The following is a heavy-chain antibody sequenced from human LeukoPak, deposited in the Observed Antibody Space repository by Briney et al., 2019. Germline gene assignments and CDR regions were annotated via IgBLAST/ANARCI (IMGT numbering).Heavy chain of an antibody. CDR2: IYTSGST. J-gene: IGHJ4*02. Sequence: SQTLSLTCTVSGGSISSGDYYWSWIRQPPGKGLEWIGRIYTSGSTNYNPSLKSRVTMSVDTSKNQFSLKLSSVTAADTAVYYCARGKIWSPVYLSHWGQGTLVTVSS. V-gene: IGHV4-61*02. CDR3: ARGKIWSPVYLSH. CDR1: GGSISSGDYY. D-gene: IGHD3-10*01.